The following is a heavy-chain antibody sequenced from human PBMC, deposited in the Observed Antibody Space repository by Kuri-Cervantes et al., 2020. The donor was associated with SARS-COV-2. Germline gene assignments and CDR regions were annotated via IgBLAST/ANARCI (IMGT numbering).Heavy chain of an antibody. CDR3: ARRGSDVVVPAAGNWFDP. V-gene: IGHV4-34*01. J-gene: IGHJ5*02. CDR1: GGSFSGYY. Sequence: GSLRLSCAVYGGSFSGYYWSWIRQLPGKGLEWIGEINHSGSTNYNPSLKSRVTISVDTSKNQFSLKLSSVTAADTAVYYCARRGSDVVVPAAGNWFDPWGQGTLVTVSS. CDR2: INHSGST. D-gene: IGHD2-2*01.